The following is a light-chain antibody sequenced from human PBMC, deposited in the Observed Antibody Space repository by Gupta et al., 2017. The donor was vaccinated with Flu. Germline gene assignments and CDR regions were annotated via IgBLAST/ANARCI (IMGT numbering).Light chain of an antibody. Sequence: EIVLTQSPGTLSLSPGERATLSCRASQSVSSSYLAWYQQKPGQAPRLLIYGASSRATGIPDRFSGSGSGTDFTLTISRLEPEDVEVYLRSFGQGTKLEIK. CDR2: GAS. CDR3: S. CDR1: QSVSSSY. V-gene: IGKV3-20*01. J-gene: IGKJ2*04.